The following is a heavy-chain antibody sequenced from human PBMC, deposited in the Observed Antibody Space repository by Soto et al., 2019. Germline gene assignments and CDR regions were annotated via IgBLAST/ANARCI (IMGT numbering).Heavy chain of an antibody. CDR3: AKEWVYDSSGWSFDY. V-gene: IGHV3-30*18. CDR2: ISDDGSNK. J-gene: IGHJ4*02. Sequence: GGSLRLSCAASGFTFSSYGMHWVRQAPGKGLEWVAVISDDGSNKYYADSVKGRFTISRDNSKNTLYLQMNSLRAEDTAVYYCAKEWVYDSSGWSFDYWGQGTLVTVSS. D-gene: IGHD3-22*01. CDR1: GFTFSSYG.